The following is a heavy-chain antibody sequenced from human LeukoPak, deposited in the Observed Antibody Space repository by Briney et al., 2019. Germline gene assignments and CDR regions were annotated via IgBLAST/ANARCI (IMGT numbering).Heavy chain of an antibody. D-gene: IGHD2-2*01. CDR1: GASISRYY. Sequence: SETLSLTCTVSGASISRYYLSWIRQPPGKGLEWIAYINYSGGTIYNASLKSRVAMSLDTSKNQFSLRLRSVTAEDTALYFCAGGGYCSSSSCFAPLFDWWGQGTLVTVSS. CDR3: AGGGYCSSSSCFAPLFDW. V-gene: IGHV4-59*01. CDR2: INYSGGT. J-gene: IGHJ4*02.